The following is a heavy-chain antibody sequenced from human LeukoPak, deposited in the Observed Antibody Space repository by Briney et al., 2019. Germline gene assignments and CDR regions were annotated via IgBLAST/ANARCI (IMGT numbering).Heavy chain of an antibody. CDR2: IYSGGDT. CDR3: ARTLYGSGSYSFDY. D-gene: IGHD3-10*01. V-gene: IGHV3-53*04. CDR1: GFTVSSNY. Sequence: EGSLRLSCEASGFTVSSNYMNWVRQAPGKGLEWVSIIYSGGDTFYADSVKGRFTISRHNSENTVYLQMNSLRAEDTAVYYCARTLYGSGSYSFDYWGQGTLVTVSS. J-gene: IGHJ4*02.